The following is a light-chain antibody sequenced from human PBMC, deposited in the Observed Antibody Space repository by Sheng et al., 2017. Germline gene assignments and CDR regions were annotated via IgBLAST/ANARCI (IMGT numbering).Light chain of an antibody. CDR2: WGS. CDR1: QSLLHTNGFNY. Sequence: DIVMTQSPLYLPVTPGESASISCRSSQSLLHTNGFNYVDWYLQKPGQSPQLLIYWGSKRAAGVPDRFSGSGSGTDFTLKISRVEPDDVGIYYCMQALQTRTFGPGTKVDIK. V-gene: IGKV2-28*01. CDR3: MQALQTRT. J-gene: IGKJ3*01.